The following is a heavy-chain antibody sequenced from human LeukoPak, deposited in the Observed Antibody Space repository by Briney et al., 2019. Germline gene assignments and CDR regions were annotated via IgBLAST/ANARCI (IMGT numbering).Heavy chain of an antibody. CDR3: ASRLGELSSPFTFDI. V-gene: IGHV3-53*01. CDR1: GFTVSSNY. D-gene: IGHD3-16*02. Sequence: PGGSLRHSCAASGFTVSSNYMSWVRQAPGKGLEWVSVIYSGGSTYYADSVKGRFTISRDNSKNTLYLQMNSLRAEDTAVYYCASRLGELSSPFTFDIWGQGTMVTVSS. CDR2: IYSGGST. J-gene: IGHJ3*02.